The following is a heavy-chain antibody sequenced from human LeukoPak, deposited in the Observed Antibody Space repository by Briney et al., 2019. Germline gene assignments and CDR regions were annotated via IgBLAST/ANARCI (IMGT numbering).Heavy chain of an antibody. CDR1: GFTFSSYA. CDR3: AKDTGIQLWLLDY. Sequence: QTGGSLRLSCAASGFTFSSYAMSWVRQAPGKGLEWVSAISGSGGSTYYADSVKGRFTISRDNSKNTLYLQMNSLRAEDTAVYYCAKDTGIQLWLLDYWGQGTLVTVSS. V-gene: IGHV3-23*01. D-gene: IGHD5-18*01. CDR2: ISGSGGST. J-gene: IGHJ4*02.